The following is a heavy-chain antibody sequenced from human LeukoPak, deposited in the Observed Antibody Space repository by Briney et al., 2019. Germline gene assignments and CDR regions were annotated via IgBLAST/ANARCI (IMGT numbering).Heavy chain of an antibody. V-gene: IGHV3-33*01. CDR1: GFTFSSYG. J-gene: IGHJ4*02. CDR3: ARDRRGGGGSYFDY. CDR2: IWYDGSNK. D-gene: IGHD1-26*01. Sequence: GGSLRLSCAASGFTFSSYGMHWVRQAPGKGLEWVAVIWYDGSNKYYADSVKGRFTISRDNSKNTLYLQMNSLRAEDTAVYYCARDRRGGGGSYFDYWGQGTLVTVSS.